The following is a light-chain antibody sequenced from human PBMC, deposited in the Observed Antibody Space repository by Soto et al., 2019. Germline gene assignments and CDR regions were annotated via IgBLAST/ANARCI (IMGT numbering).Light chain of an antibody. CDR2: EVT. CDR3: SSFTRSNTWV. V-gene: IGLV2-14*01. J-gene: IGLJ3*02. CDR1: SSDVGGYNY. Sequence: QSALTQPASVSGSPGQSITISCTGTSSDVGGYNYVSWYQQHPAKAPELMIYEVTNRPSGVSNRFSGSKSGNTASLTISGLQADDEADYYCSSFTRSNTWVFGGGTKLTVL.